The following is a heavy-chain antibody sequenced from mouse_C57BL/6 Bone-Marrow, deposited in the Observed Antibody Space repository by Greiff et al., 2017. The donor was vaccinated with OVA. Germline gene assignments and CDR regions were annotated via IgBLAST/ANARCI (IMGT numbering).Heavy chain of an antibody. CDR3: AKAYHCAFDD. Sequence: QVQLQQPGAELVKPGASVKLSCKASGYTFTSYWMHWVKQRPGRGLEWIGNIDPTSGGTHYNEKFKDKATLTVDKSSSTAYMQLSSLTSEDSAVYYCAKAYHCAFDDWGKGTTVTVSS. CDR2: IDPTSGGT. D-gene: IGHD6-5*01. V-gene: IGHV1-72*01. J-gene: IGHJ4*01. CDR1: GYTFTSYW.